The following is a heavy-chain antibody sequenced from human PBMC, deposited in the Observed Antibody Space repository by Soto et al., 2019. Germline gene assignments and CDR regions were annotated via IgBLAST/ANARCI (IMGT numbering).Heavy chain of an antibody. J-gene: IGHJ6*02. CDR1: GFIFSDYT. CDR3: ARDHGGSTWFVGVYYFFGMDV. V-gene: IGHV3-48*02. D-gene: IGHD6-13*01. CDR2: ISSSGGAI. Sequence: EVQLVESGGDLVQPGGTLRLSCAASGFIFSDYTMTWVRQAPGRGLEFVSHISSSGGAIFYAESVKGRFTVSRDNAKNSLYLQMNSLRDEDTAVYFCARDHGGSTWFVGVYYFFGMDVWGQGTAATVSS.